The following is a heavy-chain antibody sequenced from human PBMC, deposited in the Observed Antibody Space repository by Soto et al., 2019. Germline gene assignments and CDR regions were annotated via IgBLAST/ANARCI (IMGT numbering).Heavy chain of an antibody. Sequence: GGSLRLSCAASGFTFSSYSMSCVRQAPGKGLEWVSSISSSSTYIYYADSVKGRFTISRDNAKNSLYLQMNSLRAEDTAVYYCARDMSLRCYDFRRSAGMDVRGTGTTVTVSS. J-gene: IGHJ6*03. D-gene: IGHD3-3*01. V-gene: IGHV3-21*01. CDR3: ARDMSLRCYDFRRSAGMDV. CDR2: ISSSSTYI. CDR1: GFTFSSYS.